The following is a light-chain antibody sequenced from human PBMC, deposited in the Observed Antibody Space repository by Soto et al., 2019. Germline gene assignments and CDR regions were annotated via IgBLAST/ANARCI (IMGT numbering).Light chain of an antibody. Sequence: EIVLTQSRATLSLSPEERAALSCRASQSVRSYLAWYQQKPGQAPRLLIYDASNRATGIPARFSGSGSGTDFTLTISSLEPEDFAVYYCQQSSNWPLTFGPGTKVDIK. V-gene: IGKV3-11*01. CDR2: DAS. CDR3: QQSSNWPLT. J-gene: IGKJ3*01. CDR1: QSVRSY.